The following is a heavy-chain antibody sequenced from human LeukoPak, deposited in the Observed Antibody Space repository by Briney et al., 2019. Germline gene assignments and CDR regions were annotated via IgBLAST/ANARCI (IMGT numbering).Heavy chain of an antibody. Sequence: GGSLRLSCAASGFTFITYWMTWVRQAPGKGLEWVANIKEDGSEKYYVDSVKGRFTISRDNAKNSLYLQMNSLRAEDTAVYYCAGGGVGLVLDNWGQGTLVTVSS. J-gene: IGHJ4*02. CDR3: AGGGVGLVLDN. CDR1: GFTFITYW. CDR2: IKEDGSEK. V-gene: IGHV3-7*01. D-gene: IGHD6-19*01.